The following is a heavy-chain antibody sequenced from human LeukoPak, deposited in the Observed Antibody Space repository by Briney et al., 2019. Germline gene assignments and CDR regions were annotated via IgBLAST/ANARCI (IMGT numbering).Heavy chain of an antibody. CDR2: IYYSGST. Sequence: SETLSLTCTVSGGSISSGGYYWSWLRQHPGKGLEWIGYIYYSGSTYYNPSLKSRVTISVDTSKNQFSLKLSSVTAADTAVYYCARLWFGEFQKPWYFDLWGRGTLVTVSS. J-gene: IGHJ2*01. CDR3: ARLWFGEFQKPWYFDL. CDR1: GGSISSGGYY. V-gene: IGHV4-31*03. D-gene: IGHD3-10*01.